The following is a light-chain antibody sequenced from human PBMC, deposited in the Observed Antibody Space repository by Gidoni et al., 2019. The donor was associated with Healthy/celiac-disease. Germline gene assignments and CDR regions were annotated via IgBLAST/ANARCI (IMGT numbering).Light chain of an antibody. CDR2: GAS. V-gene: IGKV3-15*01. CDR3: QQYNNWLYT. Sequence: EIVMTQSPATLSVSPGERATLSCRASQSVSSNLDWYQQKPGQAPRLLIYGASTRATGIPARFSGSGSGTEFTLTISSLQSEDFAVYYCQQYNNWLYTFXQXTKLEIK. J-gene: IGKJ2*01. CDR1: QSVSSN.